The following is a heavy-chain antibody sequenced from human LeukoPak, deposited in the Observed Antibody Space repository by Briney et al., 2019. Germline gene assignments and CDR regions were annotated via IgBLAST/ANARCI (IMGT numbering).Heavy chain of an antibody. J-gene: IGHJ5*02. CDR1: GFTFSSHA. D-gene: IGHD1-26*01. CDR3: ARASYSGSYPRPNWFDP. V-gene: IGHV4-34*01. CDR2: INHSGST. Sequence: PGGSLRLSCTPSGFTFSSHAMSWVRQPPGKGLEWIGEINHSGSTNYNPSLKSRVTISVDTSKNQFSLKLSSVTAADTAVYYCARASYSGSYPRPNWFDPWGQGTLVTVSS.